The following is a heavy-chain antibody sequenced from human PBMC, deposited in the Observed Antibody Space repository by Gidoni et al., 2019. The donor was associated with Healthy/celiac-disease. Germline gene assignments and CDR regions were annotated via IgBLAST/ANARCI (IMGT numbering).Heavy chain of an antibody. Sequence: VSGGSISSYYWSWIRQPAGKGLEWIGRIYTSGSTNYNPSLKSRVTMSVDTSKNQFSLKLSSVTAADTAVYYCARVPEKQPDLNWYFDLWGRGTLVTVSS. CDR3: ARVPEKQPDLNWYFDL. CDR2: IYTSGST. J-gene: IGHJ2*01. V-gene: IGHV4-4*07. D-gene: IGHD6-13*01. CDR1: GGSISSYY.